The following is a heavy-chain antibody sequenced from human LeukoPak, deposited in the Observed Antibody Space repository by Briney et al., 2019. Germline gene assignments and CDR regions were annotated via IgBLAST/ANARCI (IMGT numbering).Heavy chain of an antibody. CDR1: GFTFSSYS. CDR2: ISSSSSYI. V-gene: IGHV3-21*01. CDR3: ARVGQQLVRPDY. D-gene: IGHD6-13*01. J-gene: IGHJ4*02. Sequence: GGSLRLSCAASGFTFSSYSMNWFRQAPGKGLEWVSSISSSSSYIYYADSVKGRFTISRDNAKNSLYLQMNSLRAEDTAVYYCARVGQQLVRPDYWGQGTLVTVSS.